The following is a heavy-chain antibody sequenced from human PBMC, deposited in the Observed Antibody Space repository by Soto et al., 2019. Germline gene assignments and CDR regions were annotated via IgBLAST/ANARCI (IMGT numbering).Heavy chain of an antibody. D-gene: IGHD2-15*01. CDR3: AKETYSGPLDY. V-gene: IGHV3-30*18. CDR1: GFTFSSYG. CDR2: ISYDGSNK. Sequence: QVQLVESGGGVVQPGRSLRLSCAASGFTFSSYGMHWVRQAPGKGLEWVAVISYDGSNKYYADSVKGRFTISRDNSKNTLYLRMNSLRAEATAVYYCAKETYSGPLDYWGQGTLVTVSS. J-gene: IGHJ4*02.